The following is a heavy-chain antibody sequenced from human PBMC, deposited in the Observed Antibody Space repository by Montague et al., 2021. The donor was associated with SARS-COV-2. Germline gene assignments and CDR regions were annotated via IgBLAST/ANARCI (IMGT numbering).Heavy chain of an antibody. CDR1: GFTFSSYG. CDR3: AGSLLEYYGMDV. V-gene: IGHV3-30*03. CDR2: ISHEGSNK. J-gene: IGHJ6*02. D-gene: IGHD3-3*01. Sequence: SLRLSCAASGFTFSSYGMHWVRQAPGKGLEGVAVISHEGSNKYYADSVKGTFTISRDNSKNTLYLQMNSRRAEDTAVYYCAGSLLEYYGMDVWGQGTTVTVSS.